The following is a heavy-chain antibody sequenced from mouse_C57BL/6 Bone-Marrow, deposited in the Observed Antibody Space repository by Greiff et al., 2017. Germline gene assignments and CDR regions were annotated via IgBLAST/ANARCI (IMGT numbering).Heavy chain of an antibody. CDR3: ARSWDWDY. Sequence: QVQLKQSGPGLVQPSQSLSITCTVSGFSLTSYGVHWVRQSPGTGLEWLGVIWSGGSTDSTAAFISLLSISKDNSKSPVFFKMNSLQAEDTAIYDSARSWDWDYWGQGTTRTVSA. J-gene: IGHJ2*01. CDR2: IWSGGST. V-gene: IGHV2-2*01. CDR1: GFSLTSYG. D-gene: IGHD4-1*01.